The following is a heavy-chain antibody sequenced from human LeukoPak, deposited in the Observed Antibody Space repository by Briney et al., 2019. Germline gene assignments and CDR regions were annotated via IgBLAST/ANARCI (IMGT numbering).Heavy chain of an antibody. J-gene: IGHJ3*02. Sequence: SETLSLTCAVYGGSFSGYYWSWIRQPPGKGLEWIGEINHSGSTNYNPSLKSRVTMSVDTSKNQFSLKLSSVTAADTAVYYCAIATEGAFDIWGQGTMVTVSS. CDR2: INHSGST. D-gene: IGHD1-1*01. CDR3: AIATEGAFDI. CDR1: GGSFSGYY. V-gene: IGHV4-34*01.